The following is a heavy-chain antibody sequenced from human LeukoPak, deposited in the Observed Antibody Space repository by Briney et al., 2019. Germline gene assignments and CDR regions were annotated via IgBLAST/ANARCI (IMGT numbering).Heavy chain of an antibody. D-gene: IGHD3-22*01. Sequence: SETLSLTCSVSGGTISSSYWSWMRQPPGKGLEWIGYIHYSGTTNYNPSLQSRVTISVGTSKNQFSLNLRSVTAADTAVYYCARGYFDSSGYSNPFDYWGQGTLVTVSS. J-gene: IGHJ4*02. CDR1: GGTISSSY. V-gene: IGHV4-59*01. CDR2: IHYSGTT. CDR3: ARGYFDSSGYSNPFDY.